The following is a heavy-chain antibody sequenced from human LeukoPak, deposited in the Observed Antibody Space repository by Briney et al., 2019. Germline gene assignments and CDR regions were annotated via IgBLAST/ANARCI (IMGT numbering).Heavy chain of an antibody. CDR3: GTTTLSATWNY. J-gene: IGHJ4*02. D-gene: IGHD3-16*02. CDR2: TDRGGST. Sequence: GGSLRLSCAASGLTVSSNYMSWVRQAPGKGLEWVSVTDRGGSTYYADPVKGRFTISRDNSENTLYLQMNSLRTEDTAVYYCGTTTLSATWNYWGQGTLVTVSS. V-gene: IGHV3-53*01. CDR1: GLTVSSNY.